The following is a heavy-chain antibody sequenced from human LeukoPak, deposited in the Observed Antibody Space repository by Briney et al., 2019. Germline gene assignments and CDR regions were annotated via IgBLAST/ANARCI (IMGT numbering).Heavy chain of an antibody. J-gene: IGHJ4*02. CDR1: GYTFTSYG. D-gene: IGHD3-10*01. Sequence: GASVQVSCKASGYTFTSYGISWVRQAPGQGLEWMGWISAYNGDTNYAQKLQGRVTMTTDTSTSTAYMELRSLRSDDTAVYYCARDSRYYNDYFDYWGQGTLVAVSS. V-gene: IGHV1-18*01. CDR2: ISAYNGDT. CDR3: ARDSRYYNDYFDY.